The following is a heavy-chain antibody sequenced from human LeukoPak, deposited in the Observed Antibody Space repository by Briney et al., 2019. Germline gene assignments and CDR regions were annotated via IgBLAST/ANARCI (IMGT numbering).Heavy chain of an antibody. Sequence: SETLSLTCTVSGDSITRNYWSWIRQPAGKGLEWIGRIYTTQTNYNPSLKSRVTISADTSKNQFSLRLTSVMAADTAMYYCARGQYNYDSSGRYYAAFDVWGRGSMVIVSS. J-gene: IGHJ3*01. CDR3: ARGQYNYDSSGRYYAAFDV. CDR2: IYTTQT. D-gene: IGHD3-22*01. CDR1: GDSITRNY. V-gene: IGHV4-4*07.